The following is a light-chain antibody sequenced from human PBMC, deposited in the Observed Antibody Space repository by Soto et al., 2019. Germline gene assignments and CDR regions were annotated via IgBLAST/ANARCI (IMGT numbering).Light chain of an antibody. CDR2: SDD. CDR3: AAWDDSLRGLL. V-gene: IGLV1-47*02. CDR1: SYNIGSNY. J-gene: IGLJ2*01. Sequence: QSVLTQAASASGTPGQRVTISCSGSSYNIGSNYVYWYQQLPGTAPKLLIYSDDQRPSGVPDRFAGSKSGTSASLAISGLRSEDEAHYYCAAWDDSLRGLLFGGGTKLTVL.